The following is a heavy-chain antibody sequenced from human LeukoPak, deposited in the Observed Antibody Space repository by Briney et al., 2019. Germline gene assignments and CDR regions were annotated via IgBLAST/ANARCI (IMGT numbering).Heavy chain of an antibody. CDR2: IWYDGSNK. CDR1: GFTFSSYG. J-gene: IGHJ4*02. CDR3: AKSRGGSYYPYFDY. V-gene: IGHV3-33*06. Sequence: PGGSLRLSCAASGFTFSSYGMHWVRQAPGKGLEWVAVIWYDGSNKYYADSVKGRFTISRDNSKNTLYLQMNSLRAEDTAVYYCAKSRGGSYYPYFDYWGQGTLVTVSS. D-gene: IGHD1-26*01.